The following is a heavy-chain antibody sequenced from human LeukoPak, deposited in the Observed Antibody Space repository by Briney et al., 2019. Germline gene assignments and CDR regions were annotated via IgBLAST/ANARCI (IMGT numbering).Heavy chain of an antibody. V-gene: IGHV1-69*13. D-gene: IGHD1-1*01. J-gene: IGHJ4*02. CDR3: TRDEYKGSATFNY. Sequence: PMASVKVSCKASGGTFRSAAMSWVRQAPGQGREWVGHIILMFGTTTYAQNFQGRVTISADESTTTVYMELTRLTSDDTAIYYCTRDEYKGSATFNYWGQGTQVIVSS. CDR1: GGTFRSAA. CDR2: IILMFGTT.